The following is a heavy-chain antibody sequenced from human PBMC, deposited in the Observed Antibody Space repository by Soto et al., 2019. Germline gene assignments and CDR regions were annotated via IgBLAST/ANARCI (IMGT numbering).Heavy chain of an antibody. CDR3: AKKSGVGATWYFDY. J-gene: IGHJ4*02. CDR2: LPEIGTNT. CDR1: GFTFSNYG. V-gene: IGHV3-23*01. D-gene: IGHD1-26*01. Sequence: GGSLRLSCAACGFTFSNYGMSWVRQAPGKGLEWVSALPEIGTNTYYADSVKGRFTISRDNSKNTLFLQINNLRAGDTAVYYCAKKSGVGATWYFDYWGQGTLVTVSS.